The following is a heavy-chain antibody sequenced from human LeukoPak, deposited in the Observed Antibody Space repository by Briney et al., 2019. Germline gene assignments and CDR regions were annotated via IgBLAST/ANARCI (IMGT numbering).Heavy chain of an antibody. D-gene: IGHD2/OR15-2a*01. V-gene: IGHV3-33*01. CDR3: ARDPPIYNYFDY. J-gene: IGHJ4*02. CDR2: IWYDGSNK. CDR1: GFTFSSYG. Sequence: GRSLRLSCAASGFTFSSYGMHWVRQAPGKGLEWVAVIWYDGSNKYYADSVKGRFTISRDNSKNTLYLQMNSLRAEDTAMYYCARDPPIYNYFDYWGQGTLVTVSS.